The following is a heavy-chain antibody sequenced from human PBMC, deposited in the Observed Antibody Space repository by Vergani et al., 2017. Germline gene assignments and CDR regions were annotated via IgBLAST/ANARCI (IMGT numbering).Heavy chain of an antibody. V-gene: IGHV1-18*01. CDR1: GYTFTSYG. CDR2: ISAYNGNT. CDR3: AGDPDWGYRGYDWRPFDY. J-gene: IGHJ4*02. Sequence: QVQLVQSGAEVKKPGASVKVSCKASGYTFTSYGISWVRQAPGQGLEWMGWISAYNGNTNYAQKLQGRVTMTTDTSTSTAYMELRSLRSDDTAVYYCAGDPDWGYRGYDWRPFDYWGQGTLVTVSS. D-gene: IGHD5-12*01.